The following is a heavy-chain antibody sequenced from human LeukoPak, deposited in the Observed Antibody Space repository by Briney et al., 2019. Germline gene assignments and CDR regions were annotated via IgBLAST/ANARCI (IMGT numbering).Heavy chain of an antibody. CDR3: AREDTTVPTGYYYYYGMDV. D-gene: IGHD4-17*01. V-gene: IGHV3-33*01. J-gene: IGHJ6*02. CDR2: IWYDGSNK. CDR1: GFTFSSYG. Sequence: GGSLRLSCAASGFTFSSYGMHWDRQAPGKGLEWVAVIWYDGSNKYYADSVKGRFTISRDNSKNTLYLQMNSLRAEDTAVYYCAREDTTVPTGYYYYYGMDVWGQGTTVTVFS.